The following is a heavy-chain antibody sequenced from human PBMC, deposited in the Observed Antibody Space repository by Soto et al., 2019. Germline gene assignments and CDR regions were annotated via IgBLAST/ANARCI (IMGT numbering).Heavy chain of an antibody. CDR3: ARPELKFWFGELSHMDV. CDR2: IYYSGST. D-gene: IGHD3-10*01. Sequence: PSETLCLTCTVAGGSIGSSSYYWGWIRQPPGKGLEWIGSIYYSGSTYYNPSLKSRVTISVDTSKNQFSLKLSSVTAADTAVYYCARPELKFWFGELSHMDVWGKGTTVTVSS. J-gene: IGHJ6*03. V-gene: IGHV4-39*01. CDR1: GGSIGSSSYY.